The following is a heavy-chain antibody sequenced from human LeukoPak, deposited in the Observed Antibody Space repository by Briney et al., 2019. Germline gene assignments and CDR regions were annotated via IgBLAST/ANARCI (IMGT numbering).Heavy chain of an antibody. V-gene: IGHV3-74*01. CDR2: FNSDVSTT. J-gene: IGHJ3*02. Sequence: PGGSLRLSCAASGFTFNSYWTHWVRQAPGKGLVCVTRFNSDVSTTDYADSVKGRFTISRDNAKNTVYLQMNSLRAEDTAMYYCARGRSGSYGVTFDIWGQGTMVSVSS. D-gene: IGHD1-26*01. CDR1: GFTFNSYW. CDR3: ARGRSGSYGVTFDI.